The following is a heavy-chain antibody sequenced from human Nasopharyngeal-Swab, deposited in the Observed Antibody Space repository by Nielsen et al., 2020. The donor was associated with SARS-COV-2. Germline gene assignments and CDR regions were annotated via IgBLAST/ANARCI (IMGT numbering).Heavy chain of an antibody. J-gene: IGHJ4*02. Sequence: WFRQPPGKGLEWIGYIYYSGSTNYNPSLKSRVTISVDTSKNQFSLKLSSVTAADTAVYYCARQRPGDYEDYWDQGTLVTVSS. CDR2: IYYSGST. V-gene: IGHV4-59*08. D-gene: IGHD4-17*01. CDR3: ARQRPGDYEDY.